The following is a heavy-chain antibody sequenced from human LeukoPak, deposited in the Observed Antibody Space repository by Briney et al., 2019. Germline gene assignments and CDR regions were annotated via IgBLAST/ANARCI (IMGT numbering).Heavy chain of an antibody. CDR2: ISGSGGST. D-gene: IGHD5-18*01. Sequence: GGSLRPSCAASGFTFSSYAMSWVRQAPGKGLEWVSAISGSGGSTYYADSVKGRFTISRDNSKNTLYLQVNSLRAEDTAVYYCAKGNGYSYGRYYFDYWGQGTLVTVSS. J-gene: IGHJ4*02. CDR3: AKGNGYSYGRYYFDY. CDR1: GFTFSSYA. V-gene: IGHV3-23*01.